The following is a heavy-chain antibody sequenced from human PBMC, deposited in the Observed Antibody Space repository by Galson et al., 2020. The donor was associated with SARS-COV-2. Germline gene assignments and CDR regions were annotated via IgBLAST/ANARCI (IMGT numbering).Heavy chain of an antibody. CDR3: AREGATPIQLWLERLFDP. Sequence: TGGSLRLSCAASGFTFSSYAMHWVRQAPGKGLEWVAVISYDGSNKYYADSVKGRFTISRDNSKNTLYLQMNSLRAEDTAVYYCAREGATPIQLWLERLFDPWGQGTLGTVAS. J-gene: IGHJ5*02. D-gene: IGHD5-18*01. CDR2: ISYDGSNK. V-gene: IGHV3-30-3*01. CDR1: GFTFSSYA.